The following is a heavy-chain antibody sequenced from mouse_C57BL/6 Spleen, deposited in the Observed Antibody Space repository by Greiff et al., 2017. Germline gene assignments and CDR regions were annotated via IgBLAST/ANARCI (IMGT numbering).Heavy chain of an antibody. J-gene: IGHJ1*03. CDR3: ARRRIYYGNYDWYFDV. CDR2: INPNNGGT. CDR1: GYTFTDYN. Sequence: VQLQQSGPELVKPGASVKIPCKASGYTFTDYNMDWVKQSHGKSLEWIGDINPNNGGTIYNQKFKGKDTLTVDKSSSTAYMELRSLTSEDTAVYYCARRRIYYGNYDWYFDVWGTGTTVTVSS. D-gene: IGHD2-1*01. V-gene: IGHV1-18*01.